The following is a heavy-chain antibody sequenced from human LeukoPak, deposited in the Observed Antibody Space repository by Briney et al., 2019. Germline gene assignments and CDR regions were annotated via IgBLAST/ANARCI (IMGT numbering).Heavy chain of an antibody. CDR2: ISSSGGTT. V-gene: IGHV3-23*01. Sequence: GGSLRLSCSASGLTFSSYPMTWVRQAPGKGLEWVSGISSSGGTTYYVDSVKGRFTISRDNSKNTLYLQMNSLRVEDTAVYYCAKSFPTNTIFGEVYRGQGILVTVSS. CDR1: GLTFSSYP. J-gene: IGHJ4*02. CDR3: AKSFPTNTIFGEVY. D-gene: IGHD3-10*02.